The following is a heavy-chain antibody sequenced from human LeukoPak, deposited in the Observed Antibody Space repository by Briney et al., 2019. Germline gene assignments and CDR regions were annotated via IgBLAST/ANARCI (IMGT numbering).Heavy chain of an antibody. CDR2: ISSSSSYI. CDR3: ARDTRYDYFWGSYRPLDY. D-gene: IGHD3-16*02. V-gene: IGHV3-21*01. J-gene: IGHJ4*02. Sequence: GGSLRLSCAASGFTFSSYSMNWVRQAPGKGLEWVSSISSSSSYIYYADSVKGRFTISRDNAKNSLYLQMNSLRAEDTAVYSCARDTRYDYFWGSYRPLDYGGQGPLVTVS. CDR1: GFTFSSYS.